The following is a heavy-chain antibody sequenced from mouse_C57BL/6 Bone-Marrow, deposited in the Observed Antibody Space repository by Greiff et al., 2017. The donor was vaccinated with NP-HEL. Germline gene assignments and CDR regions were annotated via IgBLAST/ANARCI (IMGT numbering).Heavy chain of an antibody. CDR2: IDHSDSYT. Sequence: QVQLQQPGAELVMPGASVKLSCKASGYTFTSYWMHWVKQRPGQGLEWIGEIDHSDSYTNYHQKFKGKSTLTVDKSSSTAYMQLSSLTSEDSAVYYCARGGDGYYGAMDYWGQGTSVTVSS. V-gene: IGHV1-69*01. CDR3: ARGGDGYYGAMDY. J-gene: IGHJ4*01. CDR1: GYTFTSYW. D-gene: IGHD2-3*01.